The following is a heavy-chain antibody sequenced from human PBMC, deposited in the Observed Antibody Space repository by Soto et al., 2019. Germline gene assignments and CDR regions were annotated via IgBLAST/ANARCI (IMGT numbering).Heavy chain of an antibody. D-gene: IGHD3-10*01. CDR3: ARRPYGSGSNYYGMDV. J-gene: IGHJ6*02. V-gene: IGHV4-39*01. CDR1: GGSTSSSSYY. Sequence: PSETLSLTCTVSGGSTSSSSYYWGWIRQPPGKGLEWIGSIYYSGSTYYNPSLKSRVTISVDTSKNQFSLKLSSVTAADTAVYYCARRPYGSGSNYYGMDVWGQGTTVTVSS. CDR2: IYYSGST.